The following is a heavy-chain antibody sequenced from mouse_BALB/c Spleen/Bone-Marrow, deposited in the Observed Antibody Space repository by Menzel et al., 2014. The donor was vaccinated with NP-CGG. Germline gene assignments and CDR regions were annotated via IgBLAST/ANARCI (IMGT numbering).Heavy chain of an antibody. J-gene: IGHJ4*01. CDR3: AARLSHLAMDY. D-gene: IGHD2-2*01. CDR2: INPSNGRT. Sequence: VQRVESGAELVKPGASLKLSCKASGYTFTNYWIHWVKQRPGQGLEWIGEINPSNGRTNYNEKFKTKATLTVDKSSSTAYMQLSSLTSEDSAVNYCAARLSHLAMDYWGQGTLVTVSS. CDR1: GYTFTNYW. V-gene: IGHV1S81*02.